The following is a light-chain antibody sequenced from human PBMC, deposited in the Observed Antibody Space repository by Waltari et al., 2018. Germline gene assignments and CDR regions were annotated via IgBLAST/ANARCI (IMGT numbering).Light chain of an antibody. J-gene: IGKJ3*01. V-gene: IGKV3-11*01. CDR1: QSVSSA. CDR3: QQRSGWFT. Sequence: EIVLTQSPATLSLSPGGRATLSCRASQSVSSALAWYQQKPGQSPRLLIYDASNRAAGIPARFSGSGSGTDFTLTISSLEPEDFAVYYCQQRSGWFTFGPGTKVDIK. CDR2: DAS.